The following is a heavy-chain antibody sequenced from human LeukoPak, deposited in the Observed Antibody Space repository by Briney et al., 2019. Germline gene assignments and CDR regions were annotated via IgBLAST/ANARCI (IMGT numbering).Heavy chain of an antibody. CDR2: ISAYNGNT. CDR3: ARDYYDSSGYYEPFDY. Sequence: EASAKVSCKASGYTFTSYGISWVRQAPGQGLEWMGWISAYNGNTNYAQKLQGRVTMTTDTSTSTAYMELRSLRSDDTAVYYCARDYYDSSGYYEPFDYWGQGTLVTVSS. D-gene: IGHD3-22*01. J-gene: IGHJ4*02. V-gene: IGHV1-18*01. CDR1: GYTFTSYG.